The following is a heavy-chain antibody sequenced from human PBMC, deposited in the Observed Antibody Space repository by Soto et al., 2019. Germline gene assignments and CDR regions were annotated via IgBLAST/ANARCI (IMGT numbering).Heavy chain of an antibody. CDR1: GFTFSSYA. D-gene: IGHD1-26*01. CDR2: ISYDGYSK. V-gene: IGHV3-30*03. J-gene: IGHJ6*02. CDR3: AAIREVDV. Sequence: PGGSLRLSXAASGFTFSSYAMHWVRQAPGKGLEWVALISYDGYSKWYADAVKGRFTISRDNSNNTLFLEMNSLRADDTAVYFCAAIREVDVWGQGTTVTVSS.